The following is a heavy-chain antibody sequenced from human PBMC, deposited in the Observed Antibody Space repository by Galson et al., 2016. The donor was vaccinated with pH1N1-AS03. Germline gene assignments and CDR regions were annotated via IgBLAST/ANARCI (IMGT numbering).Heavy chain of an antibody. CDR2: ISHRGIT. CDR3: ARGNPFLGSSWYEDS. D-gene: IGHD6-13*01. Sequence: SETLSLTCTVSGGSLTDYQWSWIRQSPGKGLEWIGEISHRGITDYNPSLKSRVSISVDTSKDQFSLNLSSMTAADAAVYYCARGNPFLGSSWYEDSWGQGTLVIVSS. J-gene: IGHJ4*02. V-gene: IGHV4-34*01. CDR1: GGSLTDYQ.